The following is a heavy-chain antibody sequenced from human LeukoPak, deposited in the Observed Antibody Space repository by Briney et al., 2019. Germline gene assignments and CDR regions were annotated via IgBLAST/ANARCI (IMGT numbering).Heavy chain of an antibody. J-gene: IGHJ4*02. V-gene: IGHV4-59*01. Sequence: SETLSLTCTVSGXSISSYYWSWIRQPPGKGLEWIGYIYYSGSTNYNPSLKSRVTISVDTSKNQFSLKLSSVTAADTAVYYCAREMGATPDWGQGTLVTVSS. CDR2: IYYSGST. CDR3: AREMGATPD. D-gene: IGHD1-26*01. CDR1: GXSISSYY.